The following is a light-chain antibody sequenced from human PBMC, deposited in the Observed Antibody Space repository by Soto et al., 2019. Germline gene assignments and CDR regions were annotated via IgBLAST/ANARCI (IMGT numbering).Light chain of an antibody. CDR2: DAS. CDR1: QSVSSY. CDR3: QQRRNT. J-gene: IGKJ5*01. V-gene: IGKV3-11*01. Sequence: VLTRSPATLALSPGERATLSCRASQSVSSYLAWYQQKPGQAPRLLIYDASNRATGIPARFIGSGSGTDFPLTISSLEPEDFAVYYCQQRRNTFGQGTRLQIK.